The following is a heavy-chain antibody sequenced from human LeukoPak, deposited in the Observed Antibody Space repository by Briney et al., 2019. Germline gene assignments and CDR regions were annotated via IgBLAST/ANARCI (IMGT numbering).Heavy chain of an antibody. Sequence: SETLSLTCTVSGGSISSYYWSWIRQPPGKGLEWIGYIYYSGSTNYNPSLKSRVTISVDTSKNQISLKLRSVTAADTAVYYCARGSSGSGNYFNWFDPWGQGTLVTVSS. J-gene: IGHJ5*02. CDR3: ARGSSGSGNYFNWFDP. V-gene: IGHV4-59*01. CDR1: GGSISSYY. D-gene: IGHD3-10*01. CDR2: IYYSGST.